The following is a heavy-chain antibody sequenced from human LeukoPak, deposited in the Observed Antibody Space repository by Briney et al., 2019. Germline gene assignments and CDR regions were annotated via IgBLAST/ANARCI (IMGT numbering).Heavy chain of an antibody. Sequence: GGSLRLSCAASGFTFSSYGMHWVRQAPGKGLEWVAVIWYDGSNKYYADSVKGRFTISRDNSKNTLYLQMNSLRAEDTAVYYCARGHSSCWKVGINWFDPWGQGTLVTVSS. CDR3: ARGHSSCWKVGINWFDP. CDR1: GFTFSSYG. CDR2: IWYDGSNK. D-gene: IGHD6-19*01. J-gene: IGHJ5*02. V-gene: IGHV3-33*01.